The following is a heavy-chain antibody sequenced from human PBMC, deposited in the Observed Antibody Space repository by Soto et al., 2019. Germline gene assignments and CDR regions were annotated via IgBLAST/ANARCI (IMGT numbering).Heavy chain of an antibody. CDR2: INHSGST. CDR1: GGSFSGYY. CDR3: ARAKFSSSWPPRGFDY. V-gene: IGHV4-34*01. D-gene: IGHD6-13*01. Sequence: KPSETLSLTCAVYGGSFSGYYWSWIRQPPGKGLEWIGEINHSGSTNYNPSLKSRVTISVDTSKNQFSLKLSSVTAADTAVYYCARAKFSSSWPPRGFDYWGQGTLVTVSS. J-gene: IGHJ4*02.